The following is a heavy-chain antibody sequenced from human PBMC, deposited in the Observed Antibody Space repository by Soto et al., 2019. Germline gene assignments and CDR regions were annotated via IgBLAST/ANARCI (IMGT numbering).Heavy chain of an antibody. J-gene: IGHJ3*02. V-gene: IGHV1-18*01. D-gene: IGHD3-22*01. CDR2: ISAYNGNT. CDR3: ARLGYYDSSGYEQENAFDI. Sequence: GASVKVSCKASGYTFTSYGISWVRQAPGQGLEWMGWISAYNGNTNYAQKLQGRVTMTTDTSTSTAYMELRSLRSDDTAVYYCARLGYYDSSGYEQENAFDIWGQGTMVTVSS. CDR1: GYTFTSYG.